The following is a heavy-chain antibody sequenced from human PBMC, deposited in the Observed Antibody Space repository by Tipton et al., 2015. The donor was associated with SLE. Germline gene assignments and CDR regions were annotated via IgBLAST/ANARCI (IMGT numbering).Heavy chain of an antibody. V-gene: IGHV1-69*06. CDR2: IIPIFPAA. CDR3: ARVLDV. J-gene: IGHJ6*02. CDR1: GGTFSTYA. Sequence: QVQLVQSGAEVTEPGSSVKVSCKASGGTFSTYAINWVRQAPGQGLEWMGGIIPIFPAANYAQKFQGRVTMTRDTSTSTVYMELSSLRSEDTAVYYCARVLDVWGQGTTVTVSS.